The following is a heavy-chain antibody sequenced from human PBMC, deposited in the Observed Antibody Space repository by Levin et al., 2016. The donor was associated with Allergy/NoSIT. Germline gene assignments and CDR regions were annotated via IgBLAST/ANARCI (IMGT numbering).Heavy chain of an antibody. V-gene: IGHV3-11*05. D-gene: IGHD3-9*01. Sequence: GGSLRLSCSASGFTFSDYRMSWIRQAPGTGLEWVSDIIPGTGYTKYADFVQGRFTVSTYSARNTVYLQMNSLRDEDTAVYYCARDKFDWLSGSYYYYGTDVWGQGTTVTVSS. CDR3: ARDKFDWLSGSYYYYGTDV. CDR1: GFTFSDYR. CDR2: IIPGTGYT. J-gene: IGHJ6*02.